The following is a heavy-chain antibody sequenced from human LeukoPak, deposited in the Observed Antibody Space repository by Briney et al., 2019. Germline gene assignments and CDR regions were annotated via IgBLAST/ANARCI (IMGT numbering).Heavy chain of an antibody. CDR1: VGSISSYY. CDR3: ARQAIVGTSNWYFDL. D-gene: IGHD1-26*01. J-gene: IGHJ2*01. CDR2: IYYSGST. V-gene: IGHV4-59*08. Sequence: SGTLSLTCTVSVGSISSYYWSWIRQPPGKGLEGMGYIYYSGSTIHNPSLKSRVTISVDTTKNHFSLKLSSVTAADTTVYYCARQAIVGTSNWYFDLWGRGTLVTVSS.